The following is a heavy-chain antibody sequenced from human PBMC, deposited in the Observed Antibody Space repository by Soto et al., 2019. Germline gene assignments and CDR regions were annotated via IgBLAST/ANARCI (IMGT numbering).Heavy chain of an antibody. Sequence: YLRLSGAASGFTVSSYAMNWVRQAPGKGLELVSTIPNTGGDKIYADSVKGRFTISRDNSKNTLFLQTNTLRVEDTAIYYCAKRFLALAGGWYLDSWGQGNLVTVSP. CDR1: GFTVSSYA. V-gene: IGHV3-23*01. CDR2: IPNTGGDK. D-gene: IGHD6-19*01. J-gene: IGHJ5*01. CDR3: AKRFLALAGGWYLDS.